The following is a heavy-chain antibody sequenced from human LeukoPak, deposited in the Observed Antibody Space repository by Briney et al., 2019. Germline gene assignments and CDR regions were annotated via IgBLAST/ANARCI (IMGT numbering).Heavy chain of an antibody. D-gene: IGHD1-26*01. J-gene: IGHJ5*02. CDR2: INPSGGRT. CDR3: AREGPGSGWFDP. CDR1: GFPFTSYY. V-gene: IGHV1-46*01. Sequence: ASVKVSCKASGFPFTSYYIHWVRQAPGQGLKWMGIINPSGGRTTYAQKFQGRVTMTRDTSTSTVYMELSSLRSEDTDTAVYYCAREGPGSGWFDPWGQGTLVTVSS.